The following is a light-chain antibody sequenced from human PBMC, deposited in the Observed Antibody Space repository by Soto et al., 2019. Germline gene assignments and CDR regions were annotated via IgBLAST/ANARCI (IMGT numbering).Light chain of an antibody. CDR3: QQRSNWPPLT. Sequence: EIMLTQSPATLSLYPGERATLSCRASQSVSSYLAWYQQKPGQAPRLLIYDASNRATGIPARFSGSGSGTDFTLTISSLEPEDFAVYYCQQRSNWPPLTFGQGTRLEI. V-gene: IGKV3-11*01. J-gene: IGKJ5*01. CDR1: QSVSSY. CDR2: DAS.